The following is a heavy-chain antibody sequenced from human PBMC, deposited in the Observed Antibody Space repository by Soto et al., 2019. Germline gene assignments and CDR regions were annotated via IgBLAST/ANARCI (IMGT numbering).Heavy chain of an antibody. CDR2: ISGSGGST. J-gene: IGHJ4*02. D-gene: IGHD3-22*01. V-gene: IGHV3-23*01. Sequence: PGGSLILSCAASGFTFSSYAMSWVRQAPGKGLEWVSAISGSGGSTYYADSVKGRFTISRDNSKNTLYLQMNSLRAEDTAVYYCAKHWYYYDSSGYYPPTGYFDYWGQGTLVTVSS. CDR1: GFTFSSYA. CDR3: AKHWYYYDSSGYYPPTGYFDY.